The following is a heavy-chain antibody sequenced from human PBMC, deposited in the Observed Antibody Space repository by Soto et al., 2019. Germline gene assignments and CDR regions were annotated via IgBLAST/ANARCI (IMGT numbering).Heavy chain of an antibody. V-gene: IGHV1-69*01. J-gene: IGHJ5*02. CDR3: ARGVWDCSGGSCSVWLDP. D-gene: IGHD2-15*01. CDR1: GGTFSSYA. Sequence: QVQLVQSGAEVKKPGSSVKVSCKASGGTFSSYAVSWVRQAPGQGLEWMGGIIPLFGKANYAQKFQGRVTITAGESASTVDMELSSLRSDDTAVYYGARGVWDCSGGSCSVWLDPWGQGTLVTVSS. CDR2: IIPLFGKA.